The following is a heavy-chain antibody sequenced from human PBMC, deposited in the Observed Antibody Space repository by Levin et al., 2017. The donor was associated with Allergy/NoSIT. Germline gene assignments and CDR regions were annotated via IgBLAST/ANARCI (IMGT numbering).Heavy chain of an antibody. CDR1: GGSISSSSYY. D-gene: IGHD1-26*01. CDR2: IYYSGST. V-gene: IGHV4-39*01. Sequence: PSETLSLTCTVSGGSISSSSYYWGWIRQPPGKGLEWIGSIYYSGSTYYNPSLKSRVTISVDTSKNQFSLKLSSVTAADTAVYYCARLPTFVGATTYFDYWGQGTLVTVSS. J-gene: IGHJ4*02. CDR3: ARLPTFVGATTYFDY.